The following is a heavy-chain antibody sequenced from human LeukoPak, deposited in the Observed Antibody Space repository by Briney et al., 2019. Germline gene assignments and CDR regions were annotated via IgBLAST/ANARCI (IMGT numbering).Heavy chain of an antibody. J-gene: IGHJ6*03. Sequence: SETLSLTCTVSGGSISSGSYYWSWIRQPAGKGLEWIGRIYTSGSTNYNPSLKSRVTISVDTSKNQFSLKLSSVTAADTAVYYCARGRSYGDYSYYYYYYMDVWGKGTTVTISS. V-gene: IGHV4-61*02. CDR3: ARGRSYGDYSYYYYYYMDV. CDR2: IYTSGST. D-gene: IGHD4-17*01. CDR1: GGSISSGSYY.